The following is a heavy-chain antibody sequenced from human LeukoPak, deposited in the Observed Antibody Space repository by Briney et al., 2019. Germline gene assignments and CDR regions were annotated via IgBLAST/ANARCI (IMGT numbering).Heavy chain of an antibody. J-gene: IGHJ5*02. D-gene: IGHD2-2*01. CDR1: GYTFTSYD. V-gene: IGHV1-8*01. CDR2: MNPNSGNT. Sequence: ASVKVSCKASGYTFTSYDINWVRQATGQGLEWMGWMNPNSGNTGYAQKFQGRVTMTRNTSISTAYMELSSLRSEDTAVYYCAREGPRYCSSTSCGWFDPWGQGTLVTVSP. CDR3: AREGPRYCSSTSCGWFDP.